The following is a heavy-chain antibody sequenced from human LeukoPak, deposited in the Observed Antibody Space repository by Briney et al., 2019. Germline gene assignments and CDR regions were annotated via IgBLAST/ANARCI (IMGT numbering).Heavy chain of an antibody. J-gene: IGHJ4*02. CDR1: GGSISSRSYY. Sequence: SETLSLTCTVSGGSISSRSYYWGWIRQPPGKGLEWIGSMFFSGSTNYNPSLKSRVTISVDTSKNQFSLKLSSVTAADTAVYYCARGWEYYYDSSGTFDYWGQGTLVTVSS. D-gene: IGHD3-22*01. V-gene: IGHV4-39*07. CDR3: ARGWEYYYDSSGTFDY. CDR2: MFFSGST.